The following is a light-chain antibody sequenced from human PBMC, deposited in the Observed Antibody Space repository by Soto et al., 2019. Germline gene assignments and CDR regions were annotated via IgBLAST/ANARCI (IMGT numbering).Light chain of an antibody. CDR3: QQRSNWPPYT. J-gene: IGKJ2*01. V-gene: IGKV3-11*01. CDR1: QSVSSY. Sequence: EIVLTQSPATLSLSPGERTTLSCRASQSVSSYLAWYQQKPGQAPRLLIYDASNRATGIPARFSGSGSGTIFTLTICSLELEDFAVYYCQQRSNWPPYTFGQGTKVDIK. CDR2: DAS.